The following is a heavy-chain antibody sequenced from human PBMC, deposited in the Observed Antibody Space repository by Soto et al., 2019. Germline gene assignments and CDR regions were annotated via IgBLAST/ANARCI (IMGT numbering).Heavy chain of an antibody. CDR3: ARGKMAAIFEDAFEI. CDR1: GGSISSGDYY. Sequence: QVQLQESGPGLVKPSQTLPLTCTVSGGSISSGDYYWNWIRQPPGKGLEWIGYIYYSGSTNYNPSLKSRVTISLDTSKNQFSLKLTSVTAADTAVYYCARGKMAAIFEDAFEIWGQGTMVTVSS. D-gene: IGHD3-3*01. CDR2: IYYSGST. J-gene: IGHJ3*02. V-gene: IGHV4-30-4*01.